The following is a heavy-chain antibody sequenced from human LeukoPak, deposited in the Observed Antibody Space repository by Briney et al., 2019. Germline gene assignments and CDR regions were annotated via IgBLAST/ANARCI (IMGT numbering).Heavy chain of an antibody. J-gene: IGHJ5*02. V-gene: IGHV4-39*01. CDR2: FYYSGST. CDR1: GGSISSSGYY. D-gene: IGHD3-10*01. Sequence: KPSETLSLTCTVSGGSISSSGYYWGWIRQPPGKGLEWIGSFYYSGSTNYNPSLKSRVTISVDMSKNQFSLKLSSVTAADTAVYYCARQYYGFDPWGQGTLVTVSS. CDR3: ARQYYGFDP.